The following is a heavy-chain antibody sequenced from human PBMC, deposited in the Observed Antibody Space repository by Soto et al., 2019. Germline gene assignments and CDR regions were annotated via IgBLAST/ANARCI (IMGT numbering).Heavy chain of an antibody. V-gene: IGHV3-13*01. J-gene: IGHJ6*02. CDR3: ARALKHYGMDV. Sequence: EVQLVESGGGLVQPGGSLRLSCAASGFTFSSYDMHWIRQATGKGLEWVSAIGTAGDTYYPGSVKGRFTISRENAKSSLYLQMNSLRAEDTAVYYCARALKHYGMDVWGQGTTVTVSS. CDR1: GFTFSSYD. CDR2: IGTAGDT.